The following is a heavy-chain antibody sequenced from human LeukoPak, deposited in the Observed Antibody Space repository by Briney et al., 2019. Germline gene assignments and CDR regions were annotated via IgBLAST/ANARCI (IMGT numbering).Heavy chain of an antibody. CDR3: ATTKQARRYFDY. D-gene: IGHD1-1*01. V-gene: IGHV3-23*01. Sequence: GGSLRLSCAGSGFTFSSNPLSWVRQAPGKGLEWVSAINPSGGNTYYADSVRGRFTISRDNSKNRLYLQMNTLRAEDTAVYYCATTKQARRYFDYWGQGTLATVSS. J-gene: IGHJ4*02. CDR2: INPSGGNT. CDR1: GFTFSSNP.